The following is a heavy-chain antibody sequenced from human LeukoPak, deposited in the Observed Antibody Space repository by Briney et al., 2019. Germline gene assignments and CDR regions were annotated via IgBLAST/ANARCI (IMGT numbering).Heavy chain of an antibody. CDR3: ARSPDGMDV. CDR1: GFTFSSYS. V-gene: IGHV3-48*02. J-gene: IGHJ6*02. Sequence: GGSLRLSCAASGFTFSSYSMNWVRRAPGKGLEWVSYISSSSSVIYYADSVKGRFTISRDNAKNSLYLQMNSLRDGDTAVYYCARSPDGMDVWGQGTTVTVSS. CDR2: ISSSSSVI. D-gene: IGHD1-14*01.